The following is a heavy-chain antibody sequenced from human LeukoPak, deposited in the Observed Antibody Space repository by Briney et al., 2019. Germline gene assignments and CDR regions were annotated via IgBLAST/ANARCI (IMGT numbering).Heavy chain of an antibody. J-gene: IGHJ4*02. V-gene: IGHV3-23*01. CDR2: ISGTGGTI. D-gene: IGHD6-19*01. CDR3: AKGVSSDWYEHFDC. CDR1: GFTFSRYA. Sequence: PGGSLRLSCAASGFTFSRYAMTWVRQAPGKGLEWVSVISGTGGTIYYADSVKGRFTISRDNSKNTLYLQMNSLRAEDTAVYYCAKGVSSDWYEHFDCWGQGTLVTVSS.